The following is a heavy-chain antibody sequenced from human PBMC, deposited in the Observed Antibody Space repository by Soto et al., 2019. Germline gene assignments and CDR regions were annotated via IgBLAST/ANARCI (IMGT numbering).Heavy chain of an antibody. J-gene: IGHJ4*02. Sequence: QVQLQESGPGLVMPSETLSLTCTVSGDSISGSPYYWGWIRQPPGKRLEWIGSIFYDGYTVYTPSLMSRVTISVDTSKNQFSLKLTSVDAADSATYFCARLQTAVPHYWGQGILVTVSS. CDR1: GDSISGSPYY. CDR2: IFYDGYT. D-gene: IGHD6-13*01. CDR3: ARLQTAVPHY. V-gene: IGHV4-39*01.